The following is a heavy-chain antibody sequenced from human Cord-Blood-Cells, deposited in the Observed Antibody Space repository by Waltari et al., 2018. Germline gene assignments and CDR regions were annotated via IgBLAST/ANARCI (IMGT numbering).Heavy chain of an antibody. CDR2: INPNMGGT. Sequence: QVQLVQSGAEVKKPGASVKVSCKASGYTFTGYYMHWVRQAPGQGLEWMGRINPNMGGTNYAQKFQGRITMTRDTSISTAYMELSSLRSDDTAVYYCASGGDYYYYGMDVWGQGTTVTVSS. CDR1: GYTFTGYY. CDR3: ASGGDYYYYGMDV. J-gene: IGHJ6*02. D-gene: IGHD3-10*01. V-gene: IGHV1-2*06.